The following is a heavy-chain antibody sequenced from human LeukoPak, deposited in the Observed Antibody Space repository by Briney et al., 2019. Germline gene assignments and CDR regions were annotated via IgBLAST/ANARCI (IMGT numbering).Heavy chain of an antibody. V-gene: IGHV3-30*02. J-gene: IGHJ4*02. CDR2: IRFDGNEK. CDR3: VKEWVGGLFGDY. D-gene: IGHD3-10*01. CDR1: GFMFSSYA. Sequence: PGGSLRLSCAASGFMFSSYAMHWVRQAPGKGLEWVAFIRFDGNEKNYAESVKGRFTISRDNSKNTVYLQMNSLRGEDTAIYSCVKEWVGGLFGDYWGQGTLVTVSS.